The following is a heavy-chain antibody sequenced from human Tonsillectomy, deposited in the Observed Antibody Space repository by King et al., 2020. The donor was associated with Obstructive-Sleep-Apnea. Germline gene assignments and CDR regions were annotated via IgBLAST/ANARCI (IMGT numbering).Heavy chain of an antibody. CDR1: GGSISTYY. D-gene: IGHD7-27*01. Sequence: QLQESGPGLVKPSETLSLTCTVSGGSISTYYWSWIRQPPGKGLEWIGYISYSGSTNYNPSLKSRVTISVDTSKNQFSLKRSSVTAAETAVYYCARHGQDWGWGDYWGQGTLVTVSS. CDR2: ISYSGST. J-gene: IGHJ4*02. V-gene: IGHV4-59*08. CDR3: ARHGQDWGWGDY.